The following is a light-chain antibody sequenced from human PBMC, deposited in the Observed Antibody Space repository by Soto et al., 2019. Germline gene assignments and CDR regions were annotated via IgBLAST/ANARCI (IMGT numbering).Light chain of an antibody. Sequence: DVQITQYQTSLFSCFLDIVIIACWASQPIGNYLNWYQQKPGEAPKVLIFAASSLRSGVPSRFSGSGYGTDFTLTINNLHPEDSATYYCQQTHAVPRTFGQGTRLEI. V-gene: IGKV1-39*01. CDR2: AAS. J-gene: IGKJ5*01. CDR3: QQTHAVPRT. CDR1: QPIGNY.